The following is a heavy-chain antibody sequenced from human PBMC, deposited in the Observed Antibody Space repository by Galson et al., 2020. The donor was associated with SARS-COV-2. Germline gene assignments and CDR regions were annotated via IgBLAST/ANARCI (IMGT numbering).Heavy chain of an antibody. CDR2: MNPNTGDT. CDR3: ARESAGTVSVLGDY. J-gene: IGHJ4*02. CDR1: GYTFTTYD. D-gene: IGHD6-19*01. V-gene: IGHV1-8*01. Sequence: GGSLRLSCKASGYTFTTYDINWVRQATGQGLEWMGWMNPNTGDTAYAQKFQGRVTMTRSTSLYTAYMELSSLTAEDTAVYYCARESAGTVSVLGDYWGQGSLVTVSS.